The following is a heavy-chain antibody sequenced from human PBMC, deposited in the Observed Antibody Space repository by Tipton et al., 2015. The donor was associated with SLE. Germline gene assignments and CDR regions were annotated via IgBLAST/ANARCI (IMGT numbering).Heavy chain of an antibody. CDR3: ARVAPTEVFDY. Sequence: GLVKPSETLSLTCGVYGESFLGYFWTWIRQPPGKGLEWIGEIIHSGITNYNPSLKSRVVLSVDTSKNQFSLKLSSVTAADTAVYCCARVAPTEVFDYWGQGALVTVST. CDR1: GESFLGYF. CDR2: IIHSGIT. J-gene: IGHJ4*02. V-gene: IGHV4-34*12. D-gene: IGHD2-15*01.